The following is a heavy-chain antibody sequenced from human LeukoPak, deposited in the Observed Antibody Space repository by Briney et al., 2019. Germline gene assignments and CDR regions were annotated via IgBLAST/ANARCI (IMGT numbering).Heavy chain of an antibody. J-gene: IGHJ4*02. Sequence: GGSLRLSCAASGFTFSSYAMSWVRQAPGKGLEWVSAISGSGGNTYYTDSVKGRFTISRDNSKNTLHLQMSSLRAEDTALYYCVKDRCDRTTCPEVWGQGTLVTVSS. CDR1: GFTFSSYA. CDR2: ISGSGGNT. V-gene: IGHV3-23*01. D-gene: IGHD2-2*01. CDR3: VKDRCDRTTCPEV.